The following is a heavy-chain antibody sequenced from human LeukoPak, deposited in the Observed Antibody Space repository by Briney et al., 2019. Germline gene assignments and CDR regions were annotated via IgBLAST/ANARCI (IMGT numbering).Heavy chain of an antibody. D-gene: IGHD3-10*01. CDR1: GFTFSSYS. CDR2: ISSSSSYI. J-gene: IGHJ4*02. Sequence: GGSLRLSSAASGFTFSSYSMNWVRQAPGKGLEWVSSISSSSSYIYYAGSVKGRFTISRDNAKNSLYLQMNSLRAEDTAVYYCARESSYYGSGSPRTAYFDYWGQGTLVTVSS. CDR3: ARESSYYGSGSPRTAYFDY. V-gene: IGHV3-21*01.